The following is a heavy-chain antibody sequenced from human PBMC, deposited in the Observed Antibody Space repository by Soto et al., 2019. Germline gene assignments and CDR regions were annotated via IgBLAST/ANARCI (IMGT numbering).Heavy chain of an antibody. CDR2: ISGSGGST. CDR3: AKVGYYDSSGYYHYGMDV. Sequence: GGSLRLSCAASGFTFSSYAMSWVRQAPGKGLEWVSAISGSGGSTYYADSVKGRFTISRDNSKNTLYLQMNSLRAEDTAVYYCAKVGYYDSSGYYHYGMDVWGQGTTVTVSS. V-gene: IGHV3-23*01. J-gene: IGHJ6*02. CDR1: GFTFSSYA. D-gene: IGHD3-22*01.